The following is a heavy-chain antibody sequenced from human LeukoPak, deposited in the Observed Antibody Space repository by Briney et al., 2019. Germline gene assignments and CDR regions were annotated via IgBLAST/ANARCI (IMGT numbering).Heavy chain of an antibody. Sequence: EGSLRLSCAASGFIFSDYYMTWIRQAPGKGLEWASYISSSGDNIFYADSVKGRFTISRDNAKKSMYLQMNSLRAEDTAVYYCARIPNSANFPNWFDPWGQGTLVFVSS. V-gene: IGHV3-11*01. J-gene: IGHJ5*02. CDR1: GFIFSDYY. D-gene: IGHD4/OR15-4a*01. CDR3: ARIPNSANFPNWFDP. CDR2: ISSSGDNI.